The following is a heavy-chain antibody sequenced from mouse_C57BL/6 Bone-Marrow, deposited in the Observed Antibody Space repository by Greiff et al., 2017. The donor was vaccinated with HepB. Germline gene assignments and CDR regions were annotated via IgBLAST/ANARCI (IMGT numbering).Heavy chain of an antibody. J-gene: IGHJ4*01. D-gene: IGHD1-1*01. V-gene: IGHV10-3*01. CDR3: VRGITTVVAPYYAMDY. Sequence: EVHLVESGGGLVQPKGSLKLSCAASGFTFNTYAMHWVRQAPGKGLEWVARIRSKSSNYATYYADSVKDRFTISRDDSQSMLYLQMNNLKTEDTAMYYCVRGITTVVAPYYAMDYWGQGTSVTVSS. CDR1: GFTFNTYA. CDR2: IRSKSSNYAT.